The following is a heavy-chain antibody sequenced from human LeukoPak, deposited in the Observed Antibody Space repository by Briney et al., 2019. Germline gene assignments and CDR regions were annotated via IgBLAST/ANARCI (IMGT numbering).Heavy chain of an antibody. CDR2: INPNSGGT. Sequence: GASVKVSCKASGYTFTGYYMHWVRQAPGQGLELMGWINPNSGGTNYAQKFQGRGTITRNTSISTAYMELSSLRSEDTAVYYCARGRKWLRLAGDYWGQGTLVTVSS. CDR1: GYTFTGYY. D-gene: IGHD5-12*01. CDR3: ARGRKWLRLAGDY. V-gene: IGHV1-2*02. J-gene: IGHJ4*02.